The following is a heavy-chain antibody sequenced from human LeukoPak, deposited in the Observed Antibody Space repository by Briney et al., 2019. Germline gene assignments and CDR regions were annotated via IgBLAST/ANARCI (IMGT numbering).Heavy chain of an antibody. CDR1: GFIFSSYW. CDR2: IKQDGSEK. Sequence: PGGSLRLSCAASGFIFSSYWMSWVRQAPGKGLEWVANIKQDGSEKYYVDSVKGRFTISRDNAKNSLYLQMNSLRAEDTAVYYCARSDYSSGYNYYFDYWGQGTLVTVSS. D-gene: IGHD6-19*01. V-gene: IGHV3-7*01. J-gene: IGHJ4*02. CDR3: ARSDYSSGYNYYFDY.